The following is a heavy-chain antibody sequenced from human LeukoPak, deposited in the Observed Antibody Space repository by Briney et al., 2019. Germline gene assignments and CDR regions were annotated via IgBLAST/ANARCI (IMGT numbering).Heavy chain of an antibody. CDR1: GGSISSSSYY. V-gene: IGHV4-39*07. CDR2: IYYSGST. J-gene: IGHJ3*02. D-gene: IGHD3-10*01. Sequence: SETLSLTCTVSGGSISSSSYYWGWIRQPPGKGLEWIGSIYYSGSTYYNPSLKSRVTISVDTSKNQSSLKLSSVTAADTAVYYCARALYGSGSYYTSHAPEGAFDIWGQGTMATVSS. CDR3: ARALYGSGSYYTSHAPEGAFDI.